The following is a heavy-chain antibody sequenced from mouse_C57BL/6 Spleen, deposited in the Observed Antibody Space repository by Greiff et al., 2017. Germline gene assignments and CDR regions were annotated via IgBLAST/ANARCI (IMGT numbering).Heavy chain of an antibody. V-gene: IGHV1-61*01. J-gene: IGHJ1*03. D-gene: IGHD1-1*01. CDR3: ARPSITTVVATNWYFDV. Sequence: QVQLQQPGAELVRPGSSVKLSGKASGYTFTSYWMDWVKQRPGQGLEWIGNIYPSDSETHYNQKFKDKATLTVDKSSSTAYMQLSSLTSEDSAVYYCARPSITTVVATNWYFDVWGTGPTVTVHS. CDR2: IYPSDSET. CDR1: GYTFTSYW.